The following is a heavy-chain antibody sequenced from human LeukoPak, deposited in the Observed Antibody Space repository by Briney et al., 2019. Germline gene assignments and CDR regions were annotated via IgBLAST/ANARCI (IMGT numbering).Heavy chain of an antibody. CDR1: GGSITYTS. CDR2: INLTGST. CDR3: TRWASWPYDY. V-gene: IGHV4-34*01. Sequence: SEILCFTCAVFGGSITYTSWTWIRRSPGQGLEWIGEINLTGSTNHNPSLHTRDTMSVDASKNQFSLKLSEVTAADTAVYFCTRWASWPYDYWGQGTLVTVSS. J-gene: IGHJ4*02.